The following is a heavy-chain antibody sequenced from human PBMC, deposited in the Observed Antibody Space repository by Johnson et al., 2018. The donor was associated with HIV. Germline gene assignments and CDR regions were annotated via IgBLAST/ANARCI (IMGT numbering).Heavy chain of an antibody. Sequence: QLVESGGGVVQPGRSLRVSCAASGFTFSFYYMNCVRQAPGNGLELVGQVNPNGGTTYLIDSGKDRFNISRDNAKNTLHLQMNSLTAEDTAVYYCATKGSKWELIVEGFAVWGQGTMVTVSS. V-gene: IGHV3-25*04. CDR1: GFTFSFYY. D-gene: IGHD1-26*01. CDR3: ATKGSKWELIVEGFAV. J-gene: IGHJ3*01. CDR2: VNPNGGTT.